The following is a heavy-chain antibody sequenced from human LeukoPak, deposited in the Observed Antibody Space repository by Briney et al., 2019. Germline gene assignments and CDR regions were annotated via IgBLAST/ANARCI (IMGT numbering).Heavy chain of an antibody. CDR1: GGSISSGSYY. J-gene: IGHJ3*02. Sequence: SQTLSLTCTVSGGSISSGSYYWSWIRQPAGKGLEWIGRIYTSGITNYNPSLKSRVTISVDTSKNQFSLKLSSVTAADTAVYYCARAYGSGSLDAFDIWGQGTMVTVSS. CDR3: ARAYGSGSLDAFDI. CDR2: IYTSGIT. D-gene: IGHD3-10*01. V-gene: IGHV4-61*02.